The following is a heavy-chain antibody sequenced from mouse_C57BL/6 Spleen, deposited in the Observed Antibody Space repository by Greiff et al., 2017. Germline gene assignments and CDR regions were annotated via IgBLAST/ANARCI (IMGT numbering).Heavy chain of an antibody. CDR3: ARYSNWAY. Sequence: VQLQQSGPGLVKPSQSLSLTCSVTGYSITSGYYWNWIRQFPGNKLEWMGYISYDGSNNYNPSLKNRISITRDTSKNQFFLKLNSVTTEDTATYYCARYSNWAYWGQGTLVTVSA. V-gene: IGHV3-6*01. CDR1: GYSITSGYY. D-gene: IGHD2-5*01. CDR2: ISYDGSN. J-gene: IGHJ3*01.